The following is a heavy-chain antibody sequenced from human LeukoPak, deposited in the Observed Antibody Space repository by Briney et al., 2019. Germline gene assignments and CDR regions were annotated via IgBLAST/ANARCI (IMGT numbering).Heavy chain of an antibody. D-gene: IGHD1-26*01. CDR1: GFTFSSYA. J-gene: IGHJ1*01. CDR2: ISGSGGST. Sequence: GGSLRLSCAASGFTFSSYAMSWVRQAPGKGLEWVSAISGSGGSTYYADSVKGRFTISRDNSKNTLYLQMNSLRAEDTAVYYCAKAPFVGATRAEYFQHWGQGTLVTVSS. V-gene: IGHV3-23*01. CDR3: AKAPFVGATRAEYFQH.